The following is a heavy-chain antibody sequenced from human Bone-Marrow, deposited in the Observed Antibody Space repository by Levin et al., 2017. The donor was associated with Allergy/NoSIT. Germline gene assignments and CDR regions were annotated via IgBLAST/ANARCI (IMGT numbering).Heavy chain of an antibody. D-gene: IGHD6-13*01. CDR1: GYSFNDYY. Sequence: GESLKISCTVSGYSFNDYYIHWIRQTPGQGLEWIGWIDPTRGNTKFAEKFHARVVLTRNSSISTAYMELGRLRADDTALYYCARGGASSNDYWGQGTLVTVSS. V-gene: IGHV1-2*02. J-gene: IGHJ4*02. CDR2: IDPTRGNT. CDR3: ARGGASSNDY.